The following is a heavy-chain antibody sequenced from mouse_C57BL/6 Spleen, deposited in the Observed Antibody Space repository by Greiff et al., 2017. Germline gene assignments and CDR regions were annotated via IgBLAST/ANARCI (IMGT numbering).Heavy chain of an antibody. V-gene: IGHV1-9*01. CDR2: MLPGSGGT. J-gene: IGHJ2*01. CDR1: GYTFTGYW. D-gene: IGHD2-5*01. CDR3: ARSWSNYRFLDY. Sequence: QVQLKESGAELMKPGASVKLSCKATGYTFTGYWIEWVKQRPGHGLEWNGAMLPGSGGTNYNEKFKGKATFTADTSSNTAYMQLSSLTTEDSTIDYCARSWSNYRFLDYWGQGTTLTVSS.